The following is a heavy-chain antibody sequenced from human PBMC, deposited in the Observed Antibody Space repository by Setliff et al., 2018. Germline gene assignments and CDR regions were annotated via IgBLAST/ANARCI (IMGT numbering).Heavy chain of an antibody. V-gene: IGHV1-8*02. CDR1: GYTFTNYD. J-gene: IGHJ4*02. CDR3: ARGLLWFGEPQLDY. D-gene: IGHD3-10*01. Sequence: GASVKVSCKASGYTFTNYDINWVRQATGQGLEWMGWINPNSGNTGYAQNFQGRVTMTRNTSISTAYMELSSLRFEDTAMYYCARGLLWFGEPQLDYWGQGTLVTVSS. CDR2: INPNSGNT.